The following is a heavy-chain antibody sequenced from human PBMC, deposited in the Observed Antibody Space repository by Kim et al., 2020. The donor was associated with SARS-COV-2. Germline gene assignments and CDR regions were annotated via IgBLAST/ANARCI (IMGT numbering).Heavy chain of an antibody. Sequence: GGSLRLSCAASGFTFSSYTMNWVRQAPGKGLEWVSSIVSSGSYIYYADSVRGRFTLSRDNAKNSLYLQMNSLRAEDTAVYYCVTSWNCLSLSVFDYCRQ. J-gene: IGHJ4*02. CDR3: VTSWNCLSLSVFDY. CDR2: IVSSGSYI. D-gene: IGHD1-7*01. CDR1: GFTFSSYT. V-gene: IGHV3-21*01.